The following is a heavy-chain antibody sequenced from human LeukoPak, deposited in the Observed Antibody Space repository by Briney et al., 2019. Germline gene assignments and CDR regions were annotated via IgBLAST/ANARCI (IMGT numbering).Heavy chain of an antibody. Sequence: SETLSLTCSVSGGSISSSNYYWGWIRQSPGKGLEWIGSIYYSGSTYYNPSLKSRLTISVDTSKNQFSLQLSSVTAADTAVYYCVRQKITTSDYWGQGSMVPVSS. CDR2: IYYSGST. V-gene: IGHV4-39*01. D-gene: IGHD4-11*01. CDR3: VRQKITTSDY. J-gene: IGHJ4*02. CDR1: GGSISSSNYY.